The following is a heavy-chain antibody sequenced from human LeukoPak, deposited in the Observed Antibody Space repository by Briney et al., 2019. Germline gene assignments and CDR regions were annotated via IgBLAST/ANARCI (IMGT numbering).Heavy chain of an antibody. J-gene: IGHJ4*02. D-gene: IGHD2/OR15-2a*01. CDR2: SRNKANSYTT. CDR3: AREHSSMGFAY. Sequence: PGGSLRLSCAASGFTFSDYYMDWVRQAPGKGLEWVGRSRNKANSYTTEYAASVKGRFTISRDDSKSSLYLLMNSLNTEDTAVYYCAREHSSMGFAYWGQGTLVTVSS. CDR1: GFTFSDYY. V-gene: IGHV3-72*01.